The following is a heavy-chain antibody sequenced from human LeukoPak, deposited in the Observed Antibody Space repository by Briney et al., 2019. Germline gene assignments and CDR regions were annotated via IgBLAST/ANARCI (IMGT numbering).Heavy chain of an antibody. CDR1: GDTFSSYY. D-gene: IGHD6-19*01. V-gene: IGHV1-46*01. J-gene: IGHJ4*02. Sequence: ASVKVSCKASGDTFSSYYMHWVRQAPGQGLEWMGIINPSGGSISYAQKFQGRVTITRNTSISTAYMELSSLRSEDTAVYYCAREVGGWYFDYWGQGTLVTVSS. CDR3: AREVGGWYFDY. CDR2: INPSGGSI.